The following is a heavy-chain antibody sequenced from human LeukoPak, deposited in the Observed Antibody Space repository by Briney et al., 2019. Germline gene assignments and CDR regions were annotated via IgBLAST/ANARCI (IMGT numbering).Heavy chain of an antibody. CDR1: GYTFTSYG. CDR2: IIPIFDTA. J-gene: IGHJ5*02. D-gene: IGHD2-21*02. V-gene: IGHV1-69*05. Sequence: SVKVSCKASGYTFTSYGISWVRQAPGQGLEWMGGIIPIFDTANYAQKFQGRVTITTDESTGTAYMELSSLRSEDTAVYYCARSSPTLLFRGDWFDPWGQGTLVTVSS. CDR3: ARSSPTLLFRGDWFDP.